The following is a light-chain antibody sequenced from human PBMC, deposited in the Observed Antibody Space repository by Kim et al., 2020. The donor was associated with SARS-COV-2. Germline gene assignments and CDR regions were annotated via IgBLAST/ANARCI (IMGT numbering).Light chain of an antibody. CDR1: QGISNY. CDR3: LQHYNYPWT. Sequence: ASVGDRVTITCRASQGISNYLAWFQQKPGKVPERLIYAAASLQSGVPSRFSSSGSGTEFTLTISSLQPEDYATYYCLQHYNYPWTFGQGTKVDIK. V-gene: IGKV1-17*03. CDR2: AAA. J-gene: IGKJ1*01.